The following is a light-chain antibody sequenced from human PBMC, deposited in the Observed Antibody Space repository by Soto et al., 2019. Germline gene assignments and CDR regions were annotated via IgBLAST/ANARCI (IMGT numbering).Light chain of an antibody. Sequence: EVVMTQSPATLSVSPGERATLSCRASQSVSSDLAWYQQKPGQAPRLLIYGASTRATGIPARFSGSGSETEFTLTISSLQSEDFAVFYCQQYGSSPLAFGQGTKVDIK. CDR3: QQYGSSPLA. CDR1: QSVSSD. J-gene: IGKJ1*01. V-gene: IGKV3-15*01. CDR2: GAS.